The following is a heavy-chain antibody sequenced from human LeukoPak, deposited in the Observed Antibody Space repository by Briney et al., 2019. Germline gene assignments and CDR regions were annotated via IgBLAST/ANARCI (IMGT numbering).Heavy chain of an antibody. Sequence: ASVKVSCKASGYTFTDFGISWVRQAPGQGLEWMGWISAYNGDTNYPQKLQGRVTMTTDTSTSTAYMEVRSLRSDDTAVYYCTRDLGVDTTMIFFDYWGQGSLVTVSS. CDR1: GYTFTDFG. CDR2: ISAYNGDT. J-gene: IGHJ4*02. D-gene: IGHD5-18*01. V-gene: IGHV1-18*01. CDR3: TRDLGVDTTMIFFDY.